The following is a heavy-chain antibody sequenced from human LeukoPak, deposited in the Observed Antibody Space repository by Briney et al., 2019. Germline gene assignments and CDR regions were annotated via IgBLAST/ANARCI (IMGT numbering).Heavy chain of an antibody. CDR3: AKDTTSSKAHDY. CDR1: GFTFSSYA. Sequence: GGSLRLSCAASGFTFSSYAMSWVRQAPGKGPEWVSAISGSGGSTYYADSVKGRFTISRDNSKNTLYLQMNSLRAEDTAVYYCAKDTTSSKAHDYWGQGTLVTVSS. D-gene: IGHD2-2*01. V-gene: IGHV3-23*01. CDR2: ISGSGGST. J-gene: IGHJ4*02.